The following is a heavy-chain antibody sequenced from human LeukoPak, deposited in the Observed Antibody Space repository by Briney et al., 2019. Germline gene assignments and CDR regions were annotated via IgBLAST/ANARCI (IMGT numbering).Heavy chain of an antibody. CDR2: IYYSGST. CDR1: GFSISNYY. CDR3: ARGPPDSQWLVWYYWDY. J-gene: IGHJ4*02. V-gene: IGHV4-59*01. Sequence: PAETLSLTCAVSGFSISNYYMSWIRQAPGKGLEWIGDIYYSGSTNYNSALKGRVIISVDTSKNQFSLFLSSVTAAGTAVYYCARGPPDSQWLVWYYWDYWGEGTLVSVFS. D-gene: IGHD6-19*01.